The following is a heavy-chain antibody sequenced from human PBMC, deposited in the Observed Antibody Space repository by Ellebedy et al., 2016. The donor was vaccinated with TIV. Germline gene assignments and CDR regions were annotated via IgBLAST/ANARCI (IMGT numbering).Heavy chain of an antibody. Sequence: MPSETLSLTCTVSGGSISGLSHYWGWIRQTPGQGLEWIGAIYYTGSTYYNPSLKSRITISIDTSKNQFSLKLSSVTAADTAVYYCARDQAVAGTWDYWGQGTLVTVSS. CDR1: GGSISGLSHY. D-gene: IGHD6-19*01. V-gene: IGHV4-39*07. CDR3: ARDQAVAGTWDY. J-gene: IGHJ4*02. CDR2: IYYTGST.